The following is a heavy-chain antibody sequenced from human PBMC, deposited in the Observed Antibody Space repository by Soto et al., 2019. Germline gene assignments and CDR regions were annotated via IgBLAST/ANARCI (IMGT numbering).Heavy chain of an antibody. D-gene: IGHD6-6*01. Sequence: GEPLKISCQGSGYSFAGYWIGWVRQMPGKDLEWMGIIYPGDSDTRYSPSFQGQVTISADKSLRTAYLQWTSLKASDTALYYCARTRSFTLGFYYDGMDVWGQGTTVTVSS. CDR2: IYPGDSDT. CDR3: ARTRSFTLGFYYDGMDV. CDR1: GYSFAGYW. J-gene: IGHJ6*02. V-gene: IGHV5-51*01.